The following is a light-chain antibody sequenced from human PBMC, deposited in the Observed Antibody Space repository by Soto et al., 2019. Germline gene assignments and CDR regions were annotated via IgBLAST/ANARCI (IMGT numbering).Light chain of an antibody. CDR2: RAS. V-gene: IGKV3-20*01. CDR1: LSVNSSY. CDR3: QQYASATSLT. J-gene: IGKJ4*01. Sequence: EIVLTQSPGTLSLSPGKRSTLSCRASLSVNSSYLAWYQNKLGQATRLLIYRASSRATGIPNRFSGSGSGTDFTLTMSTLEPEDLAVYYCQQYASATSLTCGGVTNVEIK.